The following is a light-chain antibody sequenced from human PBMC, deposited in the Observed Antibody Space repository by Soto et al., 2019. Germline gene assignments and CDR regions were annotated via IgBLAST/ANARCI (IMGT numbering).Light chain of an antibody. CDR2: GAS. Sequence: EIVLTQSPGTLSLSPGERATLPCRASQSISSSYLAWYQQKPGQAPRLLIYGASTRAPGIPDRFSGSGSGTDFTLTISRLEAEDSAVYYCQHYGSSPPYTFGQGTKLKIK. V-gene: IGKV3-20*01. CDR1: QSISSSY. J-gene: IGKJ2*01. CDR3: QHYGSSPPYT.